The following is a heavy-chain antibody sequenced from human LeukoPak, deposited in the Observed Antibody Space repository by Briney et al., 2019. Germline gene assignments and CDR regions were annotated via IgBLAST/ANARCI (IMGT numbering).Heavy chain of an antibody. D-gene: IGHD1-26*01. CDR3: ARGPRAYSGSPSYYFDY. J-gene: IGHJ4*02. CDR1: GFTVSSNY. Sequence: GGSLRLSCAASGFTVSSNYMSWVRQAPGKGLEWVSVIYSGGITYYADSVKGRFTISRDNSKNTLYLQMNSLRAEDTAVYYCARGPRAYSGSPSYYFDYWGQGTRVTVSS. V-gene: IGHV3-53*01. CDR2: IYSGGIT.